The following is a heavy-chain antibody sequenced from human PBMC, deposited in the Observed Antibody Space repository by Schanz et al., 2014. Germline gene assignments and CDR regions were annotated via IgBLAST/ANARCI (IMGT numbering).Heavy chain of an antibody. D-gene: IGHD3-10*01. J-gene: IGHJ4*02. CDR1: GFTFTNYA. CDR2: ISGSGGST. V-gene: IGHV3-23*01. CDR3: ARGGFGEVSYFDY. Sequence: DVQLLESGGGLVQPGGSLRLSCAASGFTFTNYAMSWVRQAPGKVLEWVSAISGSGGSTYYADSVKGRFTISRDNSKNTLYLQMNSLRPEDTAVYYCARGGFGEVSYFDYWGQGTLVTVSS.